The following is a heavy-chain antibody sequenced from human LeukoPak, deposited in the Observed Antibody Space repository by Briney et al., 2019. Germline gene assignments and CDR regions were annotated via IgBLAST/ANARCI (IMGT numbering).Heavy chain of an antibody. Sequence: SETLSLTCTVSGGSISSYYWSWIRQPPGKGLEWIGYIYYSGSTNYNPSLKGRVTISVDTSKNQFSLKLSSVTAADTAVYYCARGGSYLGHCDYWGQGTLVTVSS. CDR1: GGSISSYY. V-gene: IGHV4-59*01. J-gene: IGHJ4*02. CDR3: ARGGSYLGHCDY. D-gene: IGHD1-26*01. CDR2: IYYSGST.